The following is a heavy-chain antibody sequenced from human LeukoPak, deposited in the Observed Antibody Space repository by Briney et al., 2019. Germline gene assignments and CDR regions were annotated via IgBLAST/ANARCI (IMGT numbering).Heavy chain of an antibody. CDR3: AKALYSSSWTIDRWGDY. J-gene: IGHJ4*02. CDR2: ISGSGGST. Sequence: QPGGSLRLSCAASGFTFSSYAMSWVRQAPGKGPEWVSAISGSGGSTYYADSVEGRFTISRDNSKNTLYLQMNSLRAEDTAVYYCAKALYSSSWTIDRWGDYWGQGTLVTVSS. D-gene: IGHD6-13*01. V-gene: IGHV3-23*01. CDR1: GFTFSSYA.